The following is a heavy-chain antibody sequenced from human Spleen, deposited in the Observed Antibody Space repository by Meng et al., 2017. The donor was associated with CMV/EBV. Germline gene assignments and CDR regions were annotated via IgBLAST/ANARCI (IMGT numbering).Heavy chain of an antibody. V-gene: IGHV3-30-3*01. D-gene: IGHD2-8*01. CDR1: GFTFSTYA. J-gene: IGHJ4*02. Sequence: GESLKISCAASGFTFSTYAMHWVRQAPGKGLEWVAVISYDGSNKYYADSVKGRFTISRDNSKNTLYLQMNSLRAEDTAVYYCARIGALLLGAFDYWGQGTLVTVSS. CDR3: ARIGALLLGAFDY. CDR2: ISYDGSNK.